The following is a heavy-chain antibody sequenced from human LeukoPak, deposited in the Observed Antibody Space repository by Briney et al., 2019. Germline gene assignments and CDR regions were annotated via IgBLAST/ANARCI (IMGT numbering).Heavy chain of an antibody. V-gene: IGHV3-73*01. CDR2: VRSKANSYAT. CDR1: GFTFSGSL. Sequence: QPGGSLRLSCAGSGFTFSGSLIHWVRQASGKGLEWVGLVRSKANSYATSYAASVKGRFTISRDDSKNTAYLQMNSLNTEDTAIYYCTSRDNYDLSYYMDVWGKGTTVTVSS. D-gene: IGHD3-22*01. J-gene: IGHJ6*03. CDR3: TSRDNYDLSYYMDV.